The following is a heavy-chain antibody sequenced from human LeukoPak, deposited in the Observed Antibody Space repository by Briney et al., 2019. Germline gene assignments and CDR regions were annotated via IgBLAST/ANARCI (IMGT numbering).Heavy chain of an antibody. D-gene: IGHD3-10*01. CDR1: GFTFNYYW. Sequence: GGSLRLSCAASGFTFNYYWLTWVRQAPGKGLEWVANIQQDGSEKYYVDSVKGRFIISRDNAKNSLYLQMNSLRAEDAAVYYCARVRKLRTRGVMDPLDYWGQGTLVTVSS. V-gene: IGHV3-7*01. CDR2: IQQDGSEK. J-gene: IGHJ4*02. CDR3: ARVRKLRTRGVMDPLDY.